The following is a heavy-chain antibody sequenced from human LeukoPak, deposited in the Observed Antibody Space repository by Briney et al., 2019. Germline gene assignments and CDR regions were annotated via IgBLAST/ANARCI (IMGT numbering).Heavy chain of an antibody. Sequence: SETLSLTCTVSGGSISSSSYYWGWIRQPPGKGLEWVGSIYYSGSTYYNPSLKSRVTISVDTSKNLFSLKLSSVTAADTAVYYCARRGTMTVAGTRDFDYWGQGTLVTVSS. CDR2: IYYSGST. D-gene: IGHD6-19*01. V-gene: IGHV4-39*01. CDR1: GGSISSSSYY. J-gene: IGHJ4*02. CDR3: ARRGTMTVAGTRDFDY.